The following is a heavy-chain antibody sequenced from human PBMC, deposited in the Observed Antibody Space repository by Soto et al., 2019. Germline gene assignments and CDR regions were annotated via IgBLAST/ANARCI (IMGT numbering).Heavy chain of an antibody. CDR3: AAGGGLPRYY. V-gene: IGHV4-31*03. Sequence: SETLLLTCTVSGHSNINGIYYWTWIRQNPGKGVEWIGHVQYSGIIYYNPSIRSRVTMSVYTSKNQVSLELSSVTVADTAVYYCAAGGGLPRYYWGQGTLVTVSS. CDR1: GHSNINGIYY. J-gene: IGHJ4*02. D-gene: IGHD5-12*01. CDR2: VQYSGII.